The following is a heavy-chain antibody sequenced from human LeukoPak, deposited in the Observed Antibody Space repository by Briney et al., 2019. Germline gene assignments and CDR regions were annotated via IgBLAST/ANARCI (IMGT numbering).Heavy chain of an antibody. CDR3: ARGAVGIDY. V-gene: IGHV4-39*01. CDR2: IYYSGST. Sequence: SETLSLTCTVSGGSISSSSYYWGWIRQPPGKGLEWIGSIYYSGSTYYNPSLKSRVTISVDTSKNQFSLKLSSVTAADTAVYYCARGAVGIDYWGQGTLVTVSS. CDR1: GGSISSSSYY. D-gene: IGHD1-26*01. J-gene: IGHJ4*02.